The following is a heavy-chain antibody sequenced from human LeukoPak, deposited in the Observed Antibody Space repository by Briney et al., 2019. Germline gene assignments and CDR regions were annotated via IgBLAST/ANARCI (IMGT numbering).Heavy chain of an antibody. CDR1: GGSIRSSYYY. V-gene: IGHV4-61*01. Sequence: PSETLSLTCTVSGGSIRSSYYYWSWIRQPPGKGLEWIGYIYYSGSTNYNPSLKSRVTISVDTSKNQFSLKLSSVTAADTAVYYCAREPVEGYYDSSGYFDYWGQGTLVTVSS. J-gene: IGHJ4*02. CDR3: AREPVEGYYDSSGYFDY. CDR2: IYYSGST. D-gene: IGHD3-22*01.